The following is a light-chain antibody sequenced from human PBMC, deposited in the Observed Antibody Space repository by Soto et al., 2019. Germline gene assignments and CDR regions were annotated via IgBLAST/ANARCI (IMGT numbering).Light chain of an antibody. CDR3: AAWDGSLNGLYV. J-gene: IGLJ1*01. V-gene: IGLV1-44*01. Sequence: QTVVTQAPSASGTPGQRVTISCSGSSSNVGSLSVDWYQHLPGTAPKLLIHSNYQRPSGVPDRFSGSKSGISASLAINGLQSEDEADYYCAAWDGSLNGLYVFGTGTKLTVL. CDR2: SNY. CDR1: SSNVGSLS.